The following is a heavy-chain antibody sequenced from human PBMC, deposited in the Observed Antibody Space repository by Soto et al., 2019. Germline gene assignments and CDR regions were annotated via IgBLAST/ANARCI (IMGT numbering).Heavy chain of an antibody. D-gene: IGHD3-10*01. CDR2: VYHNGNA. V-gene: IGHV4-30-2*01. Sequence: TLSLTCNASGGSITNPGYSWSWIRQPPGKAPEWIGYVYHNGNADPKTSLKSRVTISLDGAKNKFSLKMTSVTAADTGIYYGAARPYYYYGLDVWGQGTTVPVSS. J-gene: IGHJ6*02. CDR1: GGSITNPGYS. CDR3: AARPYYYYGLDV.